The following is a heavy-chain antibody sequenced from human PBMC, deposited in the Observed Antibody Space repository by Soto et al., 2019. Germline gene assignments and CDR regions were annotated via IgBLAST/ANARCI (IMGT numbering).Heavy chain of an antibody. Sequence: SVKVSCKASGFTFTSSAVQWVRQARGQRLEWIGWIVVGSGNTNYAQKFQERVTITRDMSTSTAYMELRSLRSDDTAVYYCARVQWLVLVDYWGQGTLVTVSS. V-gene: IGHV1-58*01. D-gene: IGHD6-19*01. CDR1: GFTFTSSA. J-gene: IGHJ4*02. CDR3: ARVQWLVLVDY. CDR2: IVVGSGNT.